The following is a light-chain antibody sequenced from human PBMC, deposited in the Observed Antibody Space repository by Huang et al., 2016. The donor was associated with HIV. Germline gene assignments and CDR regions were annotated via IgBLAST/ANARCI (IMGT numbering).Light chain of an antibody. J-gene: IGKJ1*01. CDR2: ATS. Sequence: DIQMTQSPSSLSASVGDRVTITCRASQDISNYLAWYQLKPGKVPKVLIHATSTLQSGVPPRFSGSGSGTDFTLTINSLQPEDVGLYFCQKYDSSPRTFGQGTKVEIK. V-gene: IGKV1-27*01. CDR3: QKYDSSPRT. CDR1: QDISNY.